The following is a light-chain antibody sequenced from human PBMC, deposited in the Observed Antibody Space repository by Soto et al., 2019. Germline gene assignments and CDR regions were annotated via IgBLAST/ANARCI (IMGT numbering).Light chain of an antibody. V-gene: IGKV3-11*01. Sequence: EVVLTQSPATLSLSPGERATLSCTASQSVATYVAWYQQKPGQAPRLLIHDASNRVAGIPARFSGSGSGTEFTLSISSLEPADFAVYYCQQRMAWPPITFGQGTRLEIK. J-gene: IGKJ5*01. CDR3: QQRMAWPPIT. CDR1: QSVATY. CDR2: DAS.